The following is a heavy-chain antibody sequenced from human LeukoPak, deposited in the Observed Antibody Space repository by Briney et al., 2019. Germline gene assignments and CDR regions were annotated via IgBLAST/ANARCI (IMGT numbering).Heavy chain of an antibody. V-gene: IGHV4-39*07. CDR3: ARLWSSGTTPIDY. Sequence: SETLSLTCTVSGVSISSSSAFWGWIRQPPGKGLEWVGSIHYSGTTYYNPSLKSRVTISADTSKNQFSLSLRSVTAADTAVYYCARLWSSGTTPIDYWGQGTLVTVSS. J-gene: IGHJ4*02. CDR1: GVSISSSSAF. D-gene: IGHD3-10*01. CDR2: IHYSGTT.